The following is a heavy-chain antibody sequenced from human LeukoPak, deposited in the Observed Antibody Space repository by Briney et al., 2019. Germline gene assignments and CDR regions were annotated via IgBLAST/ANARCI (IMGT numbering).Heavy chain of an antibody. CDR1: GFTFSSYG. D-gene: IGHD5-18*01. V-gene: IGHV3-30*03. CDR2: ISYDGSNK. J-gene: IGHJ4*02. CDR3: ATLGGVGYIYGYGRGFDY. Sequence: GGSLRLSCAASGFTFSSYGMHWVRQAPGKGLEWVAVISYDGSNKYYADSVKGRFTISRDNSKNTLYLQMNSLRAEDTAVYYCATLGGVGYIYGYGRGFDYWGQGTLVTVSS.